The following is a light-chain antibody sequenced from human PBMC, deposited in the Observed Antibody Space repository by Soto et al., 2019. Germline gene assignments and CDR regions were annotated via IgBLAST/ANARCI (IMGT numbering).Light chain of an antibody. V-gene: IGLV2-11*01. J-gene: IGLJ1*01. Sequence: QSALTQPRSVSGSPGQSVTISCTGTSSDVGGYNYVSWYQQHPGKAPKLMIYDVSKRPSGVPDRFSGSKSGNTASLTISGLPAEDEADYYCCSYAGIYVFGTGTKLTVL. CDR1: SSDVGGYNY. CDR3: CSYAGIYV. CDR2: DVS.